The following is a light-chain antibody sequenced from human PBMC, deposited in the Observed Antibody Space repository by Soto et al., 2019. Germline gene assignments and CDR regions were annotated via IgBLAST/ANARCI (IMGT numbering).Light chain of an antibody. CDR1: QYINTR. V-gene: IGKV3-11*01. Sequence: EIVLTQSPATLSSFPGDRVTLSCRASQYINTRLAWYQHRPGKAPRLLIYQTSIRAAGIPARFSASGTGTDFTLTISVVQPEDFAVYYCHQRQSLPRTFGQGTKVDI. CDR2: QTS. CDR3: HQRQSLPRT. J-gene: IGKJ1*01.